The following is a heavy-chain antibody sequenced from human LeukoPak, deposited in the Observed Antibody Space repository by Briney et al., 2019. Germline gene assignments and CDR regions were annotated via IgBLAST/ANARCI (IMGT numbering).Heavy chain of an antibody. J-gene: IGHJ5*02. CDR1: GFTFNDYY. V-gene: IGHV3-11*01. CDR3: ATDGAGFDT. Sequence: PGGSLRLSCAASGFTFNDYYMSWIRQAPGKGLEWLSYINIGGTNTHYTDSVKGRFTISRDNAKKSLYLEMNNLRAEDTAVYYCATDGAGFDTWGQGVLVTVSS. CDR2: INIGGTNT.